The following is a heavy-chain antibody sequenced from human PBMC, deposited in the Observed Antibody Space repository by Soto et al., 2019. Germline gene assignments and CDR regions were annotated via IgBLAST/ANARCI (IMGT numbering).Heavy chain of an antibody. CDR2: ISSGSDVI. V-gene: IGHV3-48*02. J-gene: IGHJ4*01. Sequence: PGGSLKLSCAASGFSLSNSHMNWVRQVTGKGPEWVSYISSGSDVIYYADFVKGRFTISRDNAKNSLFLQMNSLRDEDTAVYYCARRSSPQIMVFTPYFDSLLHRTQVPVFS. CDR3: ARRSSPQIMVFTPYFDS. D-gene: IGHD3-22*01. CDR1: GFSLSNSH.